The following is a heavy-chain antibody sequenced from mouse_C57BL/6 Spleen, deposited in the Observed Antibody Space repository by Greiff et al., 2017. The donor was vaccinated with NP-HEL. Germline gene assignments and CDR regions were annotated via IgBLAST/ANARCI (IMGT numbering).Heavy chain of an antibody. CDR3: ARKEGTAQAPLYYAMDY. CDR2: IDPSDSYT. J-gene: IGHJ4*01. CDR1: GYTFTSYW. D-gene: IGHD3-2*02. Sequence: VQLQQPGAELVRPGTSVKLSCKASGYTFTSYWMHWVKQRPGQGLEWIGVIDPSDSYTNYNQKFKGKATLTVDTSSSTAYMQLSSLTSEDSAVYYCARKEGTAQAPLYYAMDYWGQGTSVTVSS. V-gene: IGHV1-59*01.